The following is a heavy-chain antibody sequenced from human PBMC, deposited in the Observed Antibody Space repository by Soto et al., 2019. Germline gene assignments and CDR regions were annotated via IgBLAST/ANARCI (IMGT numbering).Heavy chain of an antibody. V-gene: IGHV1-46*01. CDR2: INPTGVST. CDR3: VRSYDDSNGFSLYQFDY. J-gene: IGHJ4*02. Sequence: ASVKVSCKSSGYTFSSYYIQWVRQAPGQGLEWMGIINPTGVSTTYAQKFRGRVTMTRDTSTSTVYIDMSSLRSEDTAVYYCVRSYDDSNGFSLYQFDYWGQGTRVTVSS. D-gene: IGHD3-22*01. CDR1: GYTFSSYY.